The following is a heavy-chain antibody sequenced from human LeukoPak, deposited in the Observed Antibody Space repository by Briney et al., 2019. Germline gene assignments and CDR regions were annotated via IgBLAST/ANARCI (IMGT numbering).Heavy chain of an antibody. V-gene: IGHV1-2*05. CDR1: GYTFIDYY. D-gene: IGHD3-3*01. Sequence: ASVKLSCKASGYTFIDYYMHWVRQAPGQGLECMVEINNCSGEAKSEMKLRRSVTMARETSITTLMMEMSRLMSDATVVYYCARIRYFGSGYHFDYWGQGTLVTVSS. CDR3: ARIRYFGSGYHFDY. CDR2: INNCSGEA. J-gene: IGHJ4*02.